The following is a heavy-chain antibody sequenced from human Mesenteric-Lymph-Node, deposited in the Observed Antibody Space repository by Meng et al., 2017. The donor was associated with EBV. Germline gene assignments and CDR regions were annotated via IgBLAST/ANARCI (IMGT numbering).Heavy chain of an antibody. CDR2: IHHSETA. V-gene: IGHV4-34*01. CDR1: GGSFSGYS. D-gene: IGHD2-2*01. J-gene: IGHJ5*02. CDR3: ARQGYCRTTTCSTWFDP. Sequence: QGRIHHWGAELLKPSETLSLTCVIYGGSFSGYSWNWIRQAPGKGLEWIGKIHHSETADYNPSLEDRVIISADTSKNQFSLKLTSVTAADTAVYYCARQGYCRTTTCSTWFDPWGQGTLVTVAS.